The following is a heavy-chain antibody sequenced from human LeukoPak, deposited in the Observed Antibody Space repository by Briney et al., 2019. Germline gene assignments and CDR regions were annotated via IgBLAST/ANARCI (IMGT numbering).Heavy chain of an antibody. CDR1: GGTFSSYA. CDR2: IIPIFGTA. CDR3: VGYCSGGSCYPRSDTDV. J-gene: IGHJ6*03. Sequence: SVKVSCKASGGTFSSYAISWVRQAPGQGLEWMGGIIPIFGTANYAQKFQGRVTITADKSTSTAYMELSSLRSEDTAVYYCVGYCSGGSCYPRSDTDVWGKGTTVTVSS. D-gene: IGHD2-15*01. V-gene: IGHV1-69*06.